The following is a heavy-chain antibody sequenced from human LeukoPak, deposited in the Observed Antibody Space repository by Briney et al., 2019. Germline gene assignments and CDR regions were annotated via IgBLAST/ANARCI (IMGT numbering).Heavy chain of an antibody. CDR3: ASTSGWYEPIDY. Sequence: PGGSLRLSCAASGFTFSFYTMHWVRQAPGKGLESVSAISTNGDSTYYVNSVKGRFTISRDNSKNTLYLQMNSLRAEDTAVYYCASTSGWYEPIDYWGQGTLVTVSS. CDR1: GFTFSFYT. CDR2: ISTNGDST. J-gene: IGHJ4*02. D-gene: IGHD6-19*01. V-gene: IGHV3-64*01.